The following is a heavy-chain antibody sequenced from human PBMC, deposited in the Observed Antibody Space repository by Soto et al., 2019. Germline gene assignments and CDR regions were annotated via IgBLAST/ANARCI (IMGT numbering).Heavy chain of an antibody. D-gene: IGHD3-3*01. CDR3: ARPGPGYYDFWSGYLNRSKGETLEPYFDY. Sequence: GGSLRLSCAASGFTFSDYYMSWIRQAPGKGLEWVSYISSSGSTIYYADSVKGRFTISRDNAKNSLYLQMNSLRAEDTAVYSCARPGPGYYDFWSGYLNRSKGETLEPYFDYWGQGTLVTVSS. J-gene: IGHJ4*02. CDR2: ISSSGSTI. CDR1: GFTFSDYY. V-gene: IGHV3-11*01.